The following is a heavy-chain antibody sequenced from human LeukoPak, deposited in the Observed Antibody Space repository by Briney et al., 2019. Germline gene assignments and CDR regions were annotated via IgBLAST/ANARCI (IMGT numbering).Heavy chain of an antibody. V-gene: IGHV4-31*03. CDR2: IYYSGST. CDR1: GGSISSGGYY. Sequence: SQTLSLTCTVSGGSISSGGYYWSWIRQHPGKGLEWIGYIYYSGSTYYNPSLKSRVTISVDTSKNQFSLKLSSVTAADMAVYYCARVTGYDFWSGYYWPDYWGQGTLVTVSS. D-gene: IGHD3-3*01. J-gene: IGHJ4*02. CDR3: ARVTGYDFWSGYYWPDY.